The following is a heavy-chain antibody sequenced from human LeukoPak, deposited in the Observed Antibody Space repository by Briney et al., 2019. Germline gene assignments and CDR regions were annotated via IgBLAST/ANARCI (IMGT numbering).Heavy chain of an antibody. CDR3: ASQWLLQRPSTPEYYFDY. J-gene: IGHJ4*02. Sequence: GGSLRLSCAASGFTVSSNYMSWVRQAPGKGLEWVSVIYSGGSTYYADSVKGRFTISRDNSKNTLYLQMNSLRAEDTALYYCASQWLLQRPSTPEYYFDYWGQGTLVTVSS. CDR1: GFTVSSNY. D-gene: IGHD3-22*01. CDR2: IYSGGST. V-gene: IGHV3-66*04.